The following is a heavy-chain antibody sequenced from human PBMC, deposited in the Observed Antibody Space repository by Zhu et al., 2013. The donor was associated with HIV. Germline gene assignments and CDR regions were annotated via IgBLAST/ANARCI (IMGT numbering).Heavy chain of an antibody. CDR1: GYIFIDYY. D-gene: IGHD2-2*01. CDR3: AREDIVVVPADNYFYYYGIDV. Sequence: QVQLVQSGAEVKKPGASVKVSCKASGYIFIDYYMHWVRQAPGQGLEWMGWINPSSGGTTYAQKFQGRVTMTRDTSISAAHMELSRLRSDDTAVYFCAREDIVVVPADNYFYYYGIDVWGQGTTVTVSS. V-gene: IGHV1-2*02. J-gene: IGHJ6*02. CDR2: INPSSGGT.